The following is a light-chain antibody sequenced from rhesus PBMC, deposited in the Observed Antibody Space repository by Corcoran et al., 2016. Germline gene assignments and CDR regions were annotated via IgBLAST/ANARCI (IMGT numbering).Light chain of an antibody. Sequence: DIQMTQSPSSLSASVGDRVTITCRASQGISSYLAWYQQKPGKAPKHLIYYASNLESGVPSRFSGSRSGTEFTLTISSLQPEDFATYYCQQYNSDPRTFGQGTKVEIK. CDR2: YAS. J-gene: IGKJ1*01. CDR1: QGISSY. CDR3: QQYNSDPRT. V-gene: IGKV1-37*01.